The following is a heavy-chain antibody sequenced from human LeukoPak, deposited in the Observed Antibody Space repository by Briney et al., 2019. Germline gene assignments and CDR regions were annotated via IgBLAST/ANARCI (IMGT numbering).Heavy chain of an antibody. CDR1: GDSISSSFY. V-gene: IGHV4-39*01. D-gene: IGHD3-10*01. CDR3: ARHAVSGTYWPPFDY. J-gene: IGHJ4*02. Sequence: SETLSLTCTVSGDSISSSFYWGWIRQTPGKGLEWVGSMYYSGTTYYNPSFESRVTISVAPSKSQFSLRLTSVTAADTAIYHCARHAVSGTYWPPFDYWGQGSLVTVSS. CDR2: MYYSGTT.